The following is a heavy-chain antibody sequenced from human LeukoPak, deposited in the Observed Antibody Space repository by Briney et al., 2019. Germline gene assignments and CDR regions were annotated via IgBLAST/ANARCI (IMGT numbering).Heavy chain of an antibody. J-gene: IGHJ5*02. CDR2: FDPEDGET. CDR3: ATVFVYSSGWYRSPANWFDP. V-gene: IGHV1-24*01. CDR1: GYTLTELS. Sequence: ASVKVSCEVSGYTLTELSMHWVRQAPGKGLEWMGGFDPEDGETIYAQKFQGRVTMTEDTSTDTAYMELSSLRSEDTAVYYCATVFVYSSGWYRSPANWFDPWGQGTLVTVSS. D-gene: IGHD6-19*01.